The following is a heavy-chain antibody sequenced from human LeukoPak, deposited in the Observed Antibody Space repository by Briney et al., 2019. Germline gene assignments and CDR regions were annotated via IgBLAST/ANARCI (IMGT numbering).Heavy chain of an antibody. CDR2: VNLQGST. V-gene: IGHV4-4*02. CDR1: GGSITNTNY. CDR3: AREGGPYRPLDY. J-gene: IGHJ4*02. Sequence: SGTLSLTCGVSGGSITNTNYWTWVSQPPGKGLEWIGEVNLQGSTNYNPSLMGRVAISVDTSENHISLQLTSVTAADTAVYYCAREGGPYRPLDYSGQGTLVIVSS.